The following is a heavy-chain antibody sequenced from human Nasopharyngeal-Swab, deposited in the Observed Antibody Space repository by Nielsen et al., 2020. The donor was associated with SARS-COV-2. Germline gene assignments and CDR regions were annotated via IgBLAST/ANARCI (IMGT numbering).Heavy chain of an antibody. CDR3: AREKGYCSGGSCYNWFDP. Sequence: SVEVSCKASGGTFSSYAISCVRQAPGQGLEWMGGIIPIFGTANYAQKFQGRVTITADKSTSTAYMELSSLSSEDTAVYYCAREKGYCSGGSCYNWFDPWGQGTLVTVSS. D-gene: IGHD2-15*01. V-gene: IGHV1-69*06. CDR2: IIPIFGTA. CDR1: GGTFSSYA. J-gene: IGHJ5*02.